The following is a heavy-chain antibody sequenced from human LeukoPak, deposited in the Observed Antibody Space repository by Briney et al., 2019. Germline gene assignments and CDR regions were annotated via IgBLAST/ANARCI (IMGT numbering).Heavy chain of an antibody. CDR3: AGDRVAAAGIRWFDP. CDR2: INPNSGGT. J-gene: IGHJ5*02. V-gene: IGHV1-2*02. Sequence: ASVKVSCKASGYTFTGYYMHWVRQAPGQGLEWMGWINPNSGGTNYAQKFQGRVTMTRDTSISTAYMELSRLRSDDTAVYYCAGDRVAAAGIRWFDPWGQGTLVTVSS. D-gene: IGHD6-13*01. CDR1: GYTFTGYY.